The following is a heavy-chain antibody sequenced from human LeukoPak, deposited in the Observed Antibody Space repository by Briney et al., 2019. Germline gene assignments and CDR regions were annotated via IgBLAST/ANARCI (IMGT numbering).Heavy chain of an antibody. Sequence: GGSLRLSCAASGFTFSSYGMHWVRQAPGKGLEWVSAISGSGGSTYYADSVKGRFTISRDNSKNTLYLQMNSLRAEDTAVYYCAKIPYDYIWGSYRYRDDAFDIWGQGTMVTVSS. CDR1: GFTFSSYG. V-gene: IGHV3-23*01. D-gene: IGHD3-16*02. CDR3: AKIPYDYIWGSYRYRDDAFDI. CDR2: ISGSGGST. J-gene: IGHJ3*02.